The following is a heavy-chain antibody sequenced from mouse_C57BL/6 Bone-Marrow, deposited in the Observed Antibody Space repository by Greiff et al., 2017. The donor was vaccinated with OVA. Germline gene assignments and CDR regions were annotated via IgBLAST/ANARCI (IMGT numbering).Heavy chain of an antibody. CDR2: IRNKANGYTT. CDR1: GFTFTDYY. Sequence: EVKLMESGGGLVQPGGSLSLSCAASGFTFTDYYMSWVRQPPGKALEWLGFIRNKANGYTTEYSASVKGRFTISRDNSQSILYLQMNALRAEDSATYYCARYPRQLRLQGYAMDYWGQGTSVTVSS. J-gene: IGHJ4*01. CDR3: ARYPRQLRLQGYAMDY. D-gene: IGHD3-2*02. V-gene: IGHV7-3*01.